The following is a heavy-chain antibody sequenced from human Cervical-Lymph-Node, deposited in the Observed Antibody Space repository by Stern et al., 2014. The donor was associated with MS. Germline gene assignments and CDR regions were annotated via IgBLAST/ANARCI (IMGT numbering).Heavy chain of an antibody. Sequence: QVQLQESGPGLVKPSGTLSLTCAVSGGSVSSTNWWSWVRQSPGTGLEWIGNIYHSGSANYRPSLRCRVSISLDNSRNHLSLHLTSVTAADTAVYYCARERQQYCNSEGCSYWYFDLWGRGTLVTVSS. J-gene: IGHJ2*01. V-gene: IGHV4-4*02. CDR3: ARERQQYCNSEGCSYWYFDL. CDR1: GGSVSSTNW. D-gene: IGHD2/OR15-2a*01. CDR2: IYHSGSA.